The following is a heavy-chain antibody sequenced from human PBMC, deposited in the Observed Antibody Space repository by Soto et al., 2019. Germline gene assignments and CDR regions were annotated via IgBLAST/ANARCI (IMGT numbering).Heavy chain of an antibody. J-gene: IGHJ4*02. CDR2: TFYRSKWYN. V-gene: IGHV6-1*01. CDR3: ARSGQYSSGWFPAYFDY. Sequence: SPTLSLTCAISGDTVSNNSASWSWIRQSPSRGLEWLGRTFYRSKWYNDYALSVKSRITINPDTSKNQFSLQLNSVTPEDTAVYYCARSGQYSSGWFPAYFDYWDQGTLVTVSS. D-gene: IGHD6-19*01. CDR1: GDTVSNNSAS.